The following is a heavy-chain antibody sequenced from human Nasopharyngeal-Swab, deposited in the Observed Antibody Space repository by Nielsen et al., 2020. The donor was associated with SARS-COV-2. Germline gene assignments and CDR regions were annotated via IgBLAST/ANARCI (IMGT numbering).Heavy chain of an antibody. J-gene: IGHJ3*02. CDR3: ARAHYYDSSGYYGPAPFDI. CDR1: GCSISSSSYY. D-gene: IGHD3-22*01. CDR2: IYYSGST. V-gene: IGHV4-39*01. Sequence: GSLRLSCTVSGCSISSSSYYWGGNRQAPGRGREWIGSIYYSGSTYYNSSLKRRATTTVDTPKNQFPLKMSSMSAADTAVYYCARAHYYDSSGYYGPAPFDIWGQGTMVTVSS.